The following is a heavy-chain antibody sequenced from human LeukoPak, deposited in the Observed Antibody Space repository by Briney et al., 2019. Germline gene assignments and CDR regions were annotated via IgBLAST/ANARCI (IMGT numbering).Heavy chain of an antibody. V-gene: IGHV3-30*04. CDR2: ISYDGSNK. CDR3: AREQVYCGGDCYAFDI. CDR1: GFTFSSYA. D-gene: IGHD2-21*02. J-gene: IGHJ3*02. Sequence: GGSLRLSCAASGFTFSSYAMHWVRQAPGKGLEWVAVISYDGSNKYYADSVKGRFTISRDNSKNTLYLKMNSLRAEDTAVYYCAREQVYCGGDCYAFDIWGQGTMVTVSS.